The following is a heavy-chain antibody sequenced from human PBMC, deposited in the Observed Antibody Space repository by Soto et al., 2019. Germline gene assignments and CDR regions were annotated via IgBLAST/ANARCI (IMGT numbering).Heavy chain of an antibody. CDR1: GFIFENFG. CDR3: AKNQGVELVPLATVDWFDP. J-gene: IGHJ5*02. D-gene: IGHD1-26*01. V-gene: IGHV3-23*01. Sequence: VGSLRLFCAASGFIFENFGMSWVRQAPGKGLEWISSISGSGFKKYYADSVKGRFTISRDNSKSTVYLELNNLSAEDTAVYHCAKNQGVELVPLATVDWFDPWGQGSVVTVSS. CDR2: ISGSGFKK.